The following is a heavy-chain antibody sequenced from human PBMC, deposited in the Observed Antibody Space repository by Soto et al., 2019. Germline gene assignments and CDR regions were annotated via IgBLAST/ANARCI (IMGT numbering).Heavy chain of an antibody. J-gene: IGHJ6*03. CDR2: ISDSGGST. V-gene: IGHV3-23*01. CDR1: GLTFNSYA. CDR3: AKHSRSLTRITSFGGDYMDV. Sequence: EVQLLESGGGLVQPGGSLRLSCAASGLTFNSYAMSWVRQAPGKGLEWVSAISDSGGSTYYADSVKGRFTISRDNSKNTLYLQMIRLSLDDTDVYYCAKHSRSLTRITSFGGDYMDVWGKGTTVTVSS. D-gene: IGHD3-3*01.